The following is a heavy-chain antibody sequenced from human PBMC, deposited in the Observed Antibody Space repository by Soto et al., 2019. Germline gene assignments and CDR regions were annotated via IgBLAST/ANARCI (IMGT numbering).Heavy chain of an antibody. CDR1: GYTFTSYY. D-gene: IGHD6-13*01. CDR2: INPSGGST. V-gene: IGHV1-46*03. Sequence: ASVRVSCKASGYTFTSYYMHWVRQAPGQGLEWMGIINPSGGSTSYAQKFQGRVTMTRDTSTSTVYMELSSLRSEDTAVYYCAGSLSSSFDFDYWGQGTLVTVSS. J-gene: IGHJ4*02. CDR3: AGSLSSSFDFDY.